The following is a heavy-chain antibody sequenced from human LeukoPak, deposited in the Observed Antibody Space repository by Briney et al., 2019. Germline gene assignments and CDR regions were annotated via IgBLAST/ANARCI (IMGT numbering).Heavy chain of an antibody. CDR1: GFTFSTYR. Sequence: GGSLRLSCAASGFTFSTYRMNWVRQAPGKGLEWVSYISSSSSSIYYADSVKGRFTISRDNAKNSLYLQMNSLRAEDTALYYCAKDTDGDYLNYFDYWGQGTLVTVSS. CDR3: AKDTDGDYLNYFDY. D-gene: IGHD4-17*01. CDR2: ISSSSSSI. V-gene: IGHV3-21*04. J-gene: IGHJ4*02.